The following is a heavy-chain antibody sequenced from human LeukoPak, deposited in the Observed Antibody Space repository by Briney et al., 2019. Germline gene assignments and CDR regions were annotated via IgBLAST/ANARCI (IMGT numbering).Heavy chain of an antibody. D-gene: IGHD3-22*01. CDR1: GGSIRGYY. V-gene: IGHV4-59*01. CDR3: ARNYNSSSYTTFAC. J-gene: IGHJ4*02. CDR2: IYYGGST. Sequence: SETLSLTCTVYGGSIRGYYCGWIRQSPGGGLERVGHIYYGGSTNYNPSLKSRVAISVETSTTQTSLKLTSGTGADTAVYYCARNYNSSSYTTFACWGQRTPVTVSS.